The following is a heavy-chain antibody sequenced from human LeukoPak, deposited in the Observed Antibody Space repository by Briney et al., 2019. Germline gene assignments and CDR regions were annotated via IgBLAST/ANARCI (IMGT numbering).Heavy chain of an antibody. CDR1: GGPFSGYY. V-gene: IGHV4-34*01. D-gene: IGHD5-24*01. CDR2: INHSGIA. J-gene: IGHJ4*02. Sequence: SETLSLTCAVYGGPFSGYYWSWIRQPPGKGLEWIGEINHSGIANYNPSLKSRVTISVDTSKNQFSLNLSSVTAADTAVYYCARVGPQWLQFCFGYWGQGTLVTVSS. CDR3: ARVGPQWLQFCFGY.